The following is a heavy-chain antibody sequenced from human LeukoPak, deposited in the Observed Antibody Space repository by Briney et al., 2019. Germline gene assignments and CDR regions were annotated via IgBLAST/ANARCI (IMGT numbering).Heavy chain of an antibody. CDR3: ATGLRYFVPYAFDI. J-gene: IGHJ3*02. CDR2: FDPEDGET. V-gene: IGHV1-24*01. CDR1: GYSLTELS. Sequence: ASVKVSCKVSGYSLTELSMHWVRQAPGKGLEWMGGFDPEDGETIHAQKFQGRVTMTEDTSTDTAYMELSSLRSEDTAVYYCATGLRYFVPYAFDIWGQGTMVTVSS. D-gene: IGHD3-9*01.